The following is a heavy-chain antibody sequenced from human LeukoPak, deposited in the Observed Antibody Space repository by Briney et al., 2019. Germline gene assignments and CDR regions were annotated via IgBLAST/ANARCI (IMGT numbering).Heavy chain of an antibody. CDR2: IYTSGST. CDR1: GGSISSYY. CDR3: ARASHCSGGSCFSFPKIKRINNWFDP. Sequence: PSETLSLTCTVSGGSISSYYWSWIRQPAGKGLEWIGRIYTSGSTNYNPSLKSRVTMSVDTSKNQFSLKLSSVTAADTAVYYCARASHCSGGSCFSFPKIKRINNWFDPWGQGTLVTVSS. J-gene: IGHJ5*02. D-gene: IGHD2-15*01. V-gene: IGHV4-4*07.